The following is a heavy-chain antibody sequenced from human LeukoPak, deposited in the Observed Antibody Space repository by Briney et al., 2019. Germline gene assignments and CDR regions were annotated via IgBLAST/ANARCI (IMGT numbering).Heavy chain of an antibody. J-gene: IGHJ4*02. D-gene: IGHD6-6*01. V-gene: IGHV5-10-1*01. CDR1: GYSFTSYW. Sequence: AGESLKISCKGSGYSFTSYWISWVRQTPGKGLEWMGRIDPSDSYTNYSPSFQGHVTISADKSISTAYLQWSSLKASDTAMYYCARRRYSSSSGEYYFDYWGQGTLVTVSS. CDR2: IDPSDSYT. CDR3: ARRRYSSSSGEYYFDY.